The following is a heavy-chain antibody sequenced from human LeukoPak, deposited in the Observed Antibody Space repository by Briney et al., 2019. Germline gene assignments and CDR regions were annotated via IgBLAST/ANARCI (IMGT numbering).Heavy chain of an antibody. V-gene: IGHV3-30*07. CDR3: ARDRTPNWPAYSNPTFHY. J-gene: IGHJ4*02. CDR2: MSYDGTNK. CDR1: GFTFSTYA. Sequence: GGSLRLSCAASGFTFSTYAIHWVRQPPGKGLEWVAVMSYDGTNKNYADSVKGRFTISRDNSKNTLYLQLNSLRAEDTAVYYCARDRTPNWPAYSNPTFHYWGQGTLVTVSS. D-gene: IGHD4-11*01.